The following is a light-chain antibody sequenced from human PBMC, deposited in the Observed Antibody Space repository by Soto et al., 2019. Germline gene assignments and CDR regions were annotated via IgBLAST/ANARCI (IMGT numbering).Light chain of an antibody. Sequence: SYELTQPPSVSVALGQTARITCGGNNIGSKNVHWYQQRPGQAPVLVIYRDKKRPSGIPERFSGSKSENTATLTISRAQAGDEADDYCQVWDTSCTWYVFGTGTKLTVL. CDR1: NIGSKN. J-gene: IGLJ1*01. CDR2: RDK. V-gene: IGLV3-9*01. CDR3: QVWDTSCTWYV.